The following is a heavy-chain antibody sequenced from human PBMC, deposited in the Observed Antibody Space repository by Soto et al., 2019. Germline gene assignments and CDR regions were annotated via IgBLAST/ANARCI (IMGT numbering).Heavy chain of an antibody. Sequence: QGQLEQSGAEVTKPGSSVTVSCKASGGTLSDHGVAWRRQAPGRGLEWLGGTIPVFNPAKYAQKFQVKVTVTEDKFTNLAYIELISLRSEDTAVYFCARWVYGSGMYYTGPSAFDIWGQGTVVIVSS. CDR1: GGTLSDHG. D-gene: IGHD3-10*01. CDR2: TIPVFNPA. CDR3: ARWVYGSGMYYTGPSAFDI. J-gene: IGHJ3*02. V-gene: IGHV1-69*06.